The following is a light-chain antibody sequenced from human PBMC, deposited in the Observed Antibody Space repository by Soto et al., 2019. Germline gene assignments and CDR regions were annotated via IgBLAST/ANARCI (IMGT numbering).Light chain of an antibody. V-gene: IGKV3-11*01. CDR1: QSVSSY. CDR2: DTS. J-gene: IGKJ1*01. CDR3: QKYDKWPWT. Sequence: VLTQSPATLSLSPGERATLSCRASQSVSSYLAWYQQKPGQAPRLLIYDTSNRATGVPARFSGSGSGTEFTLTISSLQSEDFAVYYCQKYDKWPWTFGQGTKVEIK.